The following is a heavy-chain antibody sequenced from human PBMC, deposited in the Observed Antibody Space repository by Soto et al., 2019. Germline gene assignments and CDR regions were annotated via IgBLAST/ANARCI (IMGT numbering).Heavy chain of an antibody. V-gene: IGHV1-18*01. D-gene: IGHD6-19*01. CDR2: ISAYNGTT. Sequence: QVRLVQSGAEVKKPGASVKVSCQSSGYTFAKYGITWVRQAPGQGLEWIGWISAYNGTTNYAQRLQGRVTLTTDTSTSTVHMELRRLTSDDTGVYYCARDLQWLARRYFYYWGQGTLVTVSS. CDR3: ARDLQWLARRYFYY. J-gene: IGHJ4*02. CDR1: GYTFAKYG.